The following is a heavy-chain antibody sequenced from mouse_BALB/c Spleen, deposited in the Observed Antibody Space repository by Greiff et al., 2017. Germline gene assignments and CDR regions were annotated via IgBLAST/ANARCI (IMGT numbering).Heavy chain of an antibody. V-gene: IGHV1-18*01. CDR2: INPNNGGT. CDR1: GYTFTEYT. CDR3: ARSGYRYWYFDV. J-gene: IGHJ1*01. Sequence: VQLKESGPELVKPGASVKISCKTSGYTFTEYTMHWVKQSHGKSLEWIGGINPNNGGTSYNQKFKGKATVTVDKSSSTAYMELRSLTSEDSAVYYCARSGYRYWYFDVWGAGTTVTVSS. D-gene: IGHD2-14*01.